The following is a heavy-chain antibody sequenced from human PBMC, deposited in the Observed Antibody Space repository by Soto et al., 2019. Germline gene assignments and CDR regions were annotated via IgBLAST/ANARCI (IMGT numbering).Heavy chain of an antibody. J-gene: IGHJ4*02. CDR2: ISPRDGST. CDR1: GYTFISYA. CDR3: ARGGGTLDY. Sequence: ASVKVSCKASGYTFISYAMYWVRQAPGQGLEWMGIISPRDGSTTYALSFQGRVTMTRDTSTRTVYMELSNLRSEDTAVYFCARGGGTLDYWGQGTLVTV. V-gene: IGHV1-46*01.